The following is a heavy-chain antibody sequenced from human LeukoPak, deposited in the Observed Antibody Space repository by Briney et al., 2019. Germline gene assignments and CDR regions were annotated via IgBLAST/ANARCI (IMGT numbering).Heavy chain of an antibody. CDR2: IYTSGST. Sequence: SETLSLTCTVSGGSISSYYWSWIRQPAGKGLEWIGRIYTSGSTNYNPSLKSRVTMPVDTSKNQFSLKLSSVTAADTAVYYCARANPTYYDSSGYNWFDPWGQGALVTVSS. CDR3: ARANPTYYDSSGYNWFDP. D-gene: IGHD3-22*01. CDR1: GGSISSYY. J-gene: IGHJ5*02. V-gene: IGHV4-4*07.